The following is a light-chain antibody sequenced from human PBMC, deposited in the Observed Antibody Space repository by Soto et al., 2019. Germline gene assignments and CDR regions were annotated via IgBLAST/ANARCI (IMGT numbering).Light chain of an antibody. CDR1: SSDVGGYNS. V-gene: IGLV2-11*01. CDR2: DVI. J-gene: IGLJ2*01. Sequence: QSALTQPRSVSGSPGQSVTISCTGTSSDVGGYNSVSWYQQHPGKAPKLMIYDVIKRPSGVPNRFSGSKSGNTASLSISGLQAEDEADYYCCSYAGSYNVIFGGGTKLTVL. CDR3: CSYAGSYNVI.